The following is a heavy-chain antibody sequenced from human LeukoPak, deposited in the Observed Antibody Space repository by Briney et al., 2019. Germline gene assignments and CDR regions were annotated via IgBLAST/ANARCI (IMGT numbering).Heavy chain of an antibody. Sequence: PSETLSLTCAVYGGSFSGYYWSWIRQPPGKGLEWIGEINHSGSTNYNPSLKSRVTISVDTSKNQFSLKLSSVTAADTAVYYCAMWSYYVYYGMDVWGQGTTVTVSS. CDR3: AMWSYYVYYGMDV. V-gene: IGHV4-34*01. D-gene: IGHD1-26*01. CDR2: INHSGST. J-gene: IGHJ6*02. CDR1: GGSFSGYY.